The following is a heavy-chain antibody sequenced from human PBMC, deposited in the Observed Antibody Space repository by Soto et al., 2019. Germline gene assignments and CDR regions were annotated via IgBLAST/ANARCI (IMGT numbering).Heavy chain of an antibody. Sequence: PSETQSLTYTVSGGSISSSSDYWGWIRQPPGKGLEWIGSIYYSGSTYYNPSLKSRVTISVDTSKNQFSLKLSSVTAADTAVYYCAREGGGDFTFGGVIVPGNDAFDIWGQGTMVTVSS. CDR3: AREGGGDFTFGGVIVPGNDAFDI. CDR1: GGSISSSSDY. CDR2: IYYSGST. V-gene: IGHV4-39*02. D-gene: IGHD3-16*02. J-gene: IGHJ3*02.